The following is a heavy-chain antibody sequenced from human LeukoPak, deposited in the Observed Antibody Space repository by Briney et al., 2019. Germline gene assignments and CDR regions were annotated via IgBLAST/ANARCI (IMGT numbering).Heavy chain of an antibody. D-gene: IGHD3-22*01. CDR2: IKEDGSDK. CDR3: ARDASPYDSGGYYYDAFDI. V-gene: IGHV3-7*01. CDR1: GFTFRNYW. Sequence: GGSVRLSCAASGFTFRNYWMTWVRPVPGKGLEWVANIKEDGSDKNYVDSVKGRFTISRDNAKNSLFLQMISLRAEDTAVYYCARDASPYDSGGYYYDAFDIWGRGTMVTVSS. J-gene: IGHJ3*02.